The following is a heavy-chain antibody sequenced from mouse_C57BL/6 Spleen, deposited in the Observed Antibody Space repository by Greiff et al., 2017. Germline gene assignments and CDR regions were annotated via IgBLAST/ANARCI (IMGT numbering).Heavy chain of an antibody. Sequence: VQLQQPGAELVRPGTSVKLSCKASGYTFTSYWMHWVKQRPGQGLEWIGVIDPSDSYTNYNQKFKGKATLTVDTSSSTAYMQLSSLTSEDSAVYYCARKGLGAYWGQGTLVTVSA. CDR2: IDPSDSYT. V-gene: IGHV1-59*01. J-gene: IGHJ3*01. CDR3: ARKGLGAY. D-gene: IGHD3-3*01. CDR1: GYTFTSYW.